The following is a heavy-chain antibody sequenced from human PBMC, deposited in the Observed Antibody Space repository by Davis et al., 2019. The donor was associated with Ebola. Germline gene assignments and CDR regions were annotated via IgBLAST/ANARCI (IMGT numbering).Heavy chain of an antibody. CDR2: IYYSGST. CDR1: GGSINSGSSY. Sequence: SETLSLTCTVSGGSINSGSSYWAWIRQPPGKGLEWIGNIYYSGSTYYSLSLKSRVTISVDTSKNQFSLKLSSVTAADTAVYSCARQKLGYCISTSCYGHNWFDPWGQGTLVTVSS. V-gene: IGHV4-39*01. D-gene: IGHD2-2*01. CDR3: ARQKLGYCISTSCYGHNWFDP. J-gene: IGHJ5*02.